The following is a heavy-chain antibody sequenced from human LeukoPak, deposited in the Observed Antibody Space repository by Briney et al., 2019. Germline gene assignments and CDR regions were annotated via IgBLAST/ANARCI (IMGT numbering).Heavy chain of an antibody. CDR1: GGSISGYY. CDR3: ARAGDGSGSYDNADYDY. V-gene: IGHV4-4*07. Sequence: SETLSLTCSVSGGSISGYYWNWIRQPAGKGLEWIGRIYISGSTNYNPSLKSRVTMSIDTSKNQFSLKLSSVTAADTAVYYCARAGDGSGSYDNADYDYWGQGTLVTVSS. CDR2: IYISGST. D-gene: IGHD3-10*01. J-gene: IGHJ4*02.